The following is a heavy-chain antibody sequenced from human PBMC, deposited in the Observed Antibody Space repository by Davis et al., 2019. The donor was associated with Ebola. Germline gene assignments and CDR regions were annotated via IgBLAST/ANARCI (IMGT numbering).Heavy chain of an antibody. CDR2: IKQDGSEK. V-gene: IGHV3-7*01. J-gene: IGHJ6*02. D-gene: IGHD6-13*01. CDR3: AREQGFGSSWEMDV. Sequence: GGSLRLSCAASGFTFSSYWMSWVRQAPGKGLEWVANIKQDGSEKYYVDSVKGRFTISRDNAKNSLYQQMNSLRAEDTAVYYCAREQGFGSSWEMDVWGQGTTVTVSS. CDR1: GFTFSSYW.